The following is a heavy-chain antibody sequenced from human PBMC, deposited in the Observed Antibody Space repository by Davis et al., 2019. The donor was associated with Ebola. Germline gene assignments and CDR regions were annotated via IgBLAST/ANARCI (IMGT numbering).Heavy chain of an antibody. CDR3: ARRITITYYMDV. D-gene: IGHD3-3*01. CDR1: GGSISSSSYY. CDR2: INHSGST. Sequence: PGGSLRLSCTVSGGSISSSSYYWGWIRQPPGKGLEWIGEINHSGSTNYNPSLKSRVTISVDTSKNQFSLKLSSVTAADTAVYYCARRITITYYMDVWGKGTTVTVSS. J-gene: IGHJ6*03. V-gene: IGHV4-39*07.